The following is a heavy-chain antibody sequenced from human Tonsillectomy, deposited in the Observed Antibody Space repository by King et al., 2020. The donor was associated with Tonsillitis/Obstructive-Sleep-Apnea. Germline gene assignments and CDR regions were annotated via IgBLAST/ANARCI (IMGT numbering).Heavy chain of an antibody. D-gene: IGHD4-17*01. V-gene: IGHV4-39*01. Sequence: QLQESGPGLVKPSETLSLTCTVSGGSISSSSYYWGWIRQPPGKRLEWIGSIYYSGSTYYNPSLKSRVTISVDTSKNQFSLKLSSVTAADTAVYYCARQTLYDYGDFDPLGYWGQGTLVTVSS. CDR2: IYYSGST. CDR3: ARQTLYDYGDFDPLGY. J-gene: IGHJ4*02. CDR1: GGSISSSSYY.